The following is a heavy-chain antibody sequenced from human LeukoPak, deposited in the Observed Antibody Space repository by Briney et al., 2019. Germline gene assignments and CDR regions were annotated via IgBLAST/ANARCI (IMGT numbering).Heavy chain of an antibody. CDR1: GYTFTSYA. D-gene: IGHD6-19*01. Sequence: GASVKVSCKASGYTFTSYAIHWVRQAPGQKLEWMGWINAGNGNTKYSQKFQGRVTITRDTSASTAYMELNSLTSEDTAVYYCARVSDDSGWNFDYWGQGTLVTVSS. CDR3: ARVSDDSGWNFDY. V-gene: IGHV1-3*01. J-gene: IGHJ4*02. CDR2: INAGNGNT.